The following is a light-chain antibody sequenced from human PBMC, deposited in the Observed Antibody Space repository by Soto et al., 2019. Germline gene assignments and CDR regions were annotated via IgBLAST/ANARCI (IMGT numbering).Light chain of an antibody. CDR1: SSYIGPYNH. J-gene: IGLJ1*01. CDR2: AVS. CDR3: SSYAGNYIYV. Sequence: QSVLTQPRSVSGSPGQSVTISCTRTSSYIGPYNHVAWYQQLPGKAPKLIIFAVSKRPSGVPDRFSGSKSGNTASLTISGPQAEDEADYYCSSYAGNYIYVFATGTKLTVL. V-gene: IGLV2-11*01.